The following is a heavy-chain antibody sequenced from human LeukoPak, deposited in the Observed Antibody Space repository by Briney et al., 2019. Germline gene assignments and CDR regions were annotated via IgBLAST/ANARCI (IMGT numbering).Heavy chain of an antibody. V-gene: IGHV3-23*01. J-gene: IGHJ5*02. D-gene: IGHD6-13*01. CDR3: AKLGGSSSWYTGNWFDP. Sequence: GSGGSTYYADSVKGRFTISRDNSKNTLYLQMNSLRAEDTAVYYCAKLGGSSSWYTGNWFDPWGQGTLVTVSS. CDR2: GSGGST.